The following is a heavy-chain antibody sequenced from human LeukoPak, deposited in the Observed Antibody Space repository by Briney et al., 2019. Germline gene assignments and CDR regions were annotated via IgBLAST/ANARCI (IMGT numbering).Heavy chain of an antibody. D-gene: IGHD4-17*01. CDR1: GGSISSSSYY. J-gene: IGHJ4*02. CDR2: IYYSGST. V-gene: IGHV4-39*07. Sequence: PSETLSLTCTVSGGSISSSSYYWGWIRQPPGKGLEWIGSIYYSGSTYYNPSLKSRVTISVDTSKNQFSLKLSSVTAADTAVYYCARHTMTTVDYWGQGTLVTVSS. CDR3: ARHTMTTVDY.